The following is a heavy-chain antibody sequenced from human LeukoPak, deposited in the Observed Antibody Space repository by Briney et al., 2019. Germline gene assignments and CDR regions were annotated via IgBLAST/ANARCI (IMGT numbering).Heavy chain of an antibody. CDR1: GGSISSYY. D-gene: IGHD6-13*01. CDR2: IYHSGST. Sequence: NPSETLSLTCTVSGGSISSYYWSWIRQPPGKGLEWIGYIYHSGSTNYKPSLKSRVTISVDTSKNQFSLKLSSVTAADTAVYYCARGRTAAGTMDNWFDPWGQGTLVTVSS. J-gene: IGHJ5*02. CDR3: ARGRTAAGTMDNWFDP. V-gene: IGHV4-59*12.